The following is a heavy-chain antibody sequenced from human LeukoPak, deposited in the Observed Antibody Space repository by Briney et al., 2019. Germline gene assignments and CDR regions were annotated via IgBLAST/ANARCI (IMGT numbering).Heavy chain of an antibody. J-gene: IGHJ4*02. V-gene: IGHV3-49*04. CDR1: GFTFGDYA. CDR3: TRDQTPYY. Sequence: QPGRSLRLSCTTSGFTFGDYAMTWVRQAPGKGLEWVGFIASVTYGGTAEYAASVKGRFIISRDDSKSIAYLQMNSLKTEDTAVYYCTRDQTPYYWGQGTLVTVSS. CDR2: IASVTYGGTA.